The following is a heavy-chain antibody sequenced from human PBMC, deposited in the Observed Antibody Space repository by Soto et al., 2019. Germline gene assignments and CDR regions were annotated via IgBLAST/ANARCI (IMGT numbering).Heavy chain of an antibody. V-gene: IGHV3-21*01. CDR1: GFTFSSYS. CDR2: ISSSSSYI. D-gene: IGHD6-13*01. Sequence: VGSLRLSCAASGFTFSSYSMNWVRQAPGKGLEWVSSISSSSSYIYYADSVKGRFTISRDNAKNSLYLQMNSLRAEDTAVYYCARGPSSWPSHFDYWGQGTLVTVSS. CDR3: ARGPSSWPSHFDY. J-gene: IGHJ4*02.